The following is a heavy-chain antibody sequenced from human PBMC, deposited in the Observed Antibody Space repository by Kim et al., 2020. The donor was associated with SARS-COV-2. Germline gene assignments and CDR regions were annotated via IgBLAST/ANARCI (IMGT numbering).Heavy chain of an antibody. V-gene: IGHV1-46*01. CDR3: ARADSGQHFDY. CDR1: GYIFSDYY. J-gene: IGHJ4*02. CDR2: NSPSGNST. Sequence: ASVKVSCKASGYIFSDYYIHWVRRAPGQGFEWMGINSPSGNSTYDTQKFQGRVTMTRDTSTSTVFMQLSNLRSDDTAVYYCARADSGQHFDYWGQGTLVTVSA. D-gene: IGHD3-10*01.